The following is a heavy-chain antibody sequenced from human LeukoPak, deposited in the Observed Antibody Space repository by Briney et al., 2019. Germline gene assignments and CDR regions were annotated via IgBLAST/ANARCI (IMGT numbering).Heavy chain of an antibody. CDR1: GFTFSSYW. V-gene: IGHV3-7*01. J-gene: IGHJ5*02. CDR3: ARGVKSAIGKWNYAWFDP. CDR2: IKQEGSEK. Sequence: GGSLRLSCAASGFTFSSYWMSWVRQAPGKGLEWVANIKQEGSEKYYVDSVKGRFTISRDNAKNSLYLQMNSLRAEDTAVYYCARGVKSAIGKWNYAWFDPWGPGTLVTVSS. D-gene: IGHD1-7*01.